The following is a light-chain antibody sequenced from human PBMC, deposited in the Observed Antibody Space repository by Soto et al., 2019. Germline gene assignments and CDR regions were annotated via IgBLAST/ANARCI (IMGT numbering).Light chain of an antibody. J-gene: IGKJ1*01. V-gene: IGKV3-15*01. CDR2: GSY. Sequence: EIVMTQSPATLSVSPGERATLSCRASQSVSSNLAWYQQKPGQAPRLLIYGSYTRATGIPARFSGSGSGTAFTLTISSLQSEDFAVYYCQQYNNWPQTFGQGTKVEFK. CDR3: QQYNNWPQT. CDR1: QSVSSN.